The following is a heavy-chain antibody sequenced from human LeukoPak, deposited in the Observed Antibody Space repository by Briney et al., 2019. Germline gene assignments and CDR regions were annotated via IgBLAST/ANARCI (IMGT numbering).Heavy chain of an antibody. CDR1: GYILTELS. J-gene: IGHJ5*02. D-gene: IGHD3-16*01. Sequence: ASVKVSCKVSGYILTELSMYRVRQAPGKGLEWMGGFDPDNGETIYAQKFQGRFTMTADTSTDTAYMELSSLRSEDTAVYYCATLGRFGPLRPKWWFDPWGQGTLVTVSS. V-gene: IGHV1-24*01. CDR3: ATLGRFGPLRPKWWFDP. CDR2: FDPDNGET.